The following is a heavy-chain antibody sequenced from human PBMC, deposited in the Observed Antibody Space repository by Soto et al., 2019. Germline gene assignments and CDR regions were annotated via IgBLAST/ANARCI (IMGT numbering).Heavy chain of an antibody. V-gene: IGHV4-31*03. Sequence: LSLTCTVSGGSISSGGYYWSWIRQHPGKGLEWIGYIYYSGSTNNNPSLKSRVTISIDTSKKQFSLRLSSVTAADTAVYYCARVRTGGLNGMDVWGQGTTVTVSS. CDR1: GGSISSGGYY. J-gene: IGHJ6*02. CDR2: IYYSGST. D-gene: IGHD2-8*02. CDR3: ARVRTGGLNGMDV.